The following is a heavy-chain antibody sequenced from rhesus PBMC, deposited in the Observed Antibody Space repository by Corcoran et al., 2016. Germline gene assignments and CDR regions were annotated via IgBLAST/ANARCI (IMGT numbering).Heavy chain of an antibody. CDR2: IEPKNPQT. CDR1: GYSFTSYW. D-gene: IGHD6-31*01. J-gene: IGHJ4*01. V-gene: IGHV5-2*01. Sequence: EVQLVQSGAEVKRPGDALKISCKTSGYSFTSYWIIWVRQMPGKGLEWMGSIEPKNPQTRSRPSVQGQVTTSDAKSISTTYLQWSSLKASDSATYYCAKMGGYSSGWFHFDYGGQGVLVTVSS. CDR3: AKMGGYSSGWFHFDY.